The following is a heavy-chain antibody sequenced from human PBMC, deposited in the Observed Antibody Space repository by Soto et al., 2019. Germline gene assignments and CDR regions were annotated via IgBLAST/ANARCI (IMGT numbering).Heavy chain of an antibody. V-gene: IGHV3-11*06. CDR2: ISSSSSYT. D-gene: IGHD3-22*01. Sequence: QVQLVESGGGLVKPGGSLRLSCAASGFTFSDYYMSWIRQAPGKGLEWVSYISSSSSYTNYADSVKGRFTISRDNAKNSLYLQMNSLRAEDTAVYYCAREIPPSGGDYYDSHAVDYWGQGTLVTVSS. CDR1: GFTFSDYY. CDR3: AREIPPSGGDYYDSHAVDY. J-gene: IGHJ4*02.